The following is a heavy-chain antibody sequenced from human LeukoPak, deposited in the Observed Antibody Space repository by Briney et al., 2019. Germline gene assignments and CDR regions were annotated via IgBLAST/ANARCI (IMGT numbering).Heavy chain of an antibody. CDR1: GFTFSSYG. D-gene: IGHD3-22*01. Sequence: GGSLRLSCAASGFTFSSYGMHWVRQAPGKGLEWVAVIWYDGSNKYYADSVKGRFTISRDNSKNTLYLQMNSLRAEDTAVYYCAKDPARKYYYDSSGPYWGQGTLVTVSS. CDR3: AKDPARKYYYDSSGPY. CDR2: IWYDGSNK. J-gene: IGHJ4*02. V-gene: IGHV3-30*02.